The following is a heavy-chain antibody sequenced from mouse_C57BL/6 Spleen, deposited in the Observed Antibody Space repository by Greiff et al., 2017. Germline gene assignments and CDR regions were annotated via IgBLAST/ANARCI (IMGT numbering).Heavy chain of an antibody. CDR2: ISSGGSYT. Sequence: EVQRVESGGDLVKPGGSLKLSCAASGFTFSSYGMSWVRQTPDKRLEWVATISSGGSYTYYPDSVKGRFTISRDNAKNTLYLQMSSLKSEDTAMYYCARHHYDYDGFAYWGQGTLVTVSA. D-gene: IGHD2-4*01. CDR3: ARHHYDYDGFAY. V-gene: IGHV5-6*01. J-gene: IGHJ3*01. CDR1: GFTFSSYG.